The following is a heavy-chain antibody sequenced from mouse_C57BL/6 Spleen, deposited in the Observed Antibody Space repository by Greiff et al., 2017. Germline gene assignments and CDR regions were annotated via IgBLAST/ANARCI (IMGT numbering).Heavy chain of an antibody. V-gene: IGHV5-4*01. J-gene: IGHJ2*01. CDR1: GFTFSSYA. D-gene: IGHD4-1*01. Sequence: EVQLVESGGGLVKPGGSLKLSCAASGFTFSSYAMSWVRQTPEKRLEWVATISDGGSYTYYPDNVKGRFTISRDNAKNNLYLQMSHLKSEDTAMYYCARGANWDPFDYWGQGTTLTVSS. CDR2: ISDGGSYT. CDR3: ARGANWDPFDY.